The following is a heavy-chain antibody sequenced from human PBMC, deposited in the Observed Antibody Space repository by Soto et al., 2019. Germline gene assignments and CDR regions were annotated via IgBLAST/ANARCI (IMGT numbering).Heavy chain of an antibody. D-gene: IGHD5-18*01. V-gene: IGHV4-59*01. J-gene: IGHJ4*02. CDR3: ARVGGSYFLPFDY. Sequence: SETLSLTCTVSGGSISSSYWSWIRQPPGKGLEWIGYIYYSGSTNYNPSLKSRVTISVDTSKNQFSLKLSSVTAADTAVYYCARVGGSYFLPFDYWGQGTLVTVSS. CDR2: IYYSGST. CDR1: GGSISSSY.